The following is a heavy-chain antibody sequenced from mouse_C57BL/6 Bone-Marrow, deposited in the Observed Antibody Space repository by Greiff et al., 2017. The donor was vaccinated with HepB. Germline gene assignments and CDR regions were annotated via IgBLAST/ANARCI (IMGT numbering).Heavy chain of an antibody. V-gene: IGHV14-4*01. CDR1: GFNIKDDY. D-gene: IGHD1-3*01. CDR2: IDPANGDT. J-gene: IGHJ2*01. CDR3: TTLFFSSPYYFDY. Sequence: VHVKQSGAELVRPGASVKLSCTASGFNIKDDYMHWVKQRPEQALEWIGWIDPANGDTEYASKFQGKATITADTSSNTAYLQLSSLTSEDTAVYYCTTLFFSSPYYFDYWGQGTTLTVSS.